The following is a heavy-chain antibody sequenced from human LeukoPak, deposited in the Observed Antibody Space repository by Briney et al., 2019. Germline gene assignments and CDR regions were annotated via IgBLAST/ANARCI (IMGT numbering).Heavy chain of an antibody. CDR2: ISSSSSYI. D-gene: IGHD1-26*01. V-gene: IGHV3-21*01. J-gene: IGHJ4*02. Sequence: GGSLRLSCAASGFTFSNYSMNWVRQAPGKGLEWVSSISSSSSYIYYADSVKGRFTISRDNAKNSLYLQMNSLRAEDTAVYYCARDGVARGGSYGLDFDYWGQGTLVTVSS. CDR3: ARDGVARGGSYGLDFDY. CDR1: GFTFSNYS.